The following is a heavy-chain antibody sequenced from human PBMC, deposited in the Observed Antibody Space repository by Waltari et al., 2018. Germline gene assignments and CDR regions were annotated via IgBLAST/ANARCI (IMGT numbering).Heavy chain of an antibody. CDR3: ARGDVGAYCGGDCYTRPFDS. Sequence: QVQLQESGAGLVKPSETLSLTCTGSGGSISSYYWSWVRQPPGRGLEWIGYIKYSGITNYKPSLRRRVTISVDTSKNQCPLKLISGTAADTAVYYCARGDVGAYCGGDCYTRPFDSWGQGTLVTVSS. D-gene: IGHD2-21*01. J-gene: IGHJ4*02. CDR1: GGSISSYY. V-gene: IGHV4-59*01. CDR2: IKYSGIT.